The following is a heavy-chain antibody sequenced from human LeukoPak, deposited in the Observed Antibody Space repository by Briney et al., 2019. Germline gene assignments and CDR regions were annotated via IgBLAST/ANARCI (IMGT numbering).Heavy chain of an antibody. D-gene: IGHD1-26*01. V-gene: IGHV1-69*15. CDR3: ARDEAGTYGPDAFDI. J-gene: IGHJ3*02. CDR1: GGTFSSYA. CDR2: IIPIFGTA. Sequence: GSSVKVSCKASGGTFSSYAISWVRQAPGQGLEWMGRIIPIFGTANYAQKFQGRVTITADESTSTAYMELSSLRSEDTAVYYCARDEAGTYGPDAFDIWGQGTMVTVSS.